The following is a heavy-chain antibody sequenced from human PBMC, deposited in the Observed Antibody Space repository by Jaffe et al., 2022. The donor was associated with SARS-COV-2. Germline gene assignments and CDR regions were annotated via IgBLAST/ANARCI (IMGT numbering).Heavy chain of an antibody. CDR1: GYTFTSYG. CDR2: ISAYNGNT. Sequence: QVQLVQSGAEVKKPGASVKVSCKASGYTFTSYGISWVRQAPGQGLEWMGWISAYNGNTNYAQKLQGRVTMTTDTSTSTAYMELRSLRSDDTAVYYCARDPYSPNIVATTPLGSDYGMDVWGQGTTVTVSS. V-gene: IGHV1-18*01. J-gene: IGHJ6*02. D-gene: IGHD5-12*01. CDR3: ARDPYSPNIVATTPLGSDYGMDV.